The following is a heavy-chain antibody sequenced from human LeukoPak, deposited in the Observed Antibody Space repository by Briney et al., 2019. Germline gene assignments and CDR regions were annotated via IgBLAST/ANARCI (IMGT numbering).Heavy chain of an antibody. V-gene: IGHV4-4*02. J-gene: IGHJ3*02. Sequence: SETLSLTCAVSGGSISSSNWWSWVRQPPGKGLEWIGEIYHSGSTNYNPSLKSRVTISEDPSKNQFSLKLRSVTAADTAVYYCAREDGTAMDNAFDIWSQGTMVTVSS. D-gene: IGHD5-18*01. CDR1: GGSISSSNW. CDR3: AREDGTAMDNAFDI. CDR2: IYHSGST.